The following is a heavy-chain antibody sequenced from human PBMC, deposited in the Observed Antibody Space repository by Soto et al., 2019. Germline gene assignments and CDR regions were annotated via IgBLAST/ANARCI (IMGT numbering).Heavy chain of an antibody. CDR3: ARMGYDSSGYYYYYGMDV. J-gene: IGHJ6*02. CDR1: GFTLSSYD. CDR2: IGTAGDT. V-gene: IGHV3-13*01. D-gene: IGHD3-22*01. Sequence: GGPRSPPWEAPGFTLSSYDMHWAPQATGKGLEWVSAIGTAGDTYYPGSVKGRFTISRENAKNSLYLQMNSLRAGDTAVYYCARMGYDSSGYYYYYGMDVWGQGTTVTVSS.